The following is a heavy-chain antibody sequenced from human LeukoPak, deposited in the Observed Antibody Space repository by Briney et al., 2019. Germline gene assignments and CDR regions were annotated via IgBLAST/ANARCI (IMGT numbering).Heavy chain of an antibody. J-gene: IGHJ4*02. Sequence: KPGGSLRLSCAASGFTFSSYSMNWVRQAPGKGLEWVSSISSSSSYIYYADSVKGRFTISRDNAKNSLYLQMNSLRAEDTAVYYCARESHGYNYLDHWGQGTLVTVSS. D-gene: IGHD5-24*01. CDR1: GFTFSSYS. CDR3: ARESHGYNYLDH. CDR2: ISSSSSYI. V-gene: IGHV3-21*01.